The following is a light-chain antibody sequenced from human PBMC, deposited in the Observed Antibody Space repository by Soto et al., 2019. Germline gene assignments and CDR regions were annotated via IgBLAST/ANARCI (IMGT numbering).Light chain of an antibody. Sequence: QLVLTQSPSASASLGASVKLTCTLSSGHSSYAIAWHQQQPEKGPRYLMKLNSDGSPSKGDGIPDRFSGSSSGAERYLTISSLQSEDEADYYCQTWGTGIHWVFGGGTKITVL. CDR2: LNSDGSP. J-gene: IGLJ3*02. CDR1: SGHSSYA. CDR3: QTWGTGIHWV. V-gene: IGLV4-69*01.